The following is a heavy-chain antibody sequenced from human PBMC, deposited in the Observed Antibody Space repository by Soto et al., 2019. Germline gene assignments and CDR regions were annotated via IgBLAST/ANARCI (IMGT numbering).Heavy chain of an antibody. D-gene: IGHD3-3*01. V-gene: IGHV4-4*02. CDR3: ATLKTYPIFGPYNWFDP. CDR1: GVSISSNNW. CDR2: IYHSGST. Sequence: QVQLQESGPGLVKPSATLSLTCAVSGVSISSNNWWSWVRQPPGKGLEWIGEIYHSGSTNYNPSLKSRVTISVDKSKNQFSLKLSSMTAADTAMYYCATLKTYPIFGPYNWFDPWGQGTLVTVSS. J-gene: IGHJ5*02.